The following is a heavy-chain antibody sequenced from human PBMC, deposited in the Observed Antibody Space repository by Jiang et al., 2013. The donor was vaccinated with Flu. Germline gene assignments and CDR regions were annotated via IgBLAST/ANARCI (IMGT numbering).Heavy chain of an antibody. D-gene: IGHD2-15*01. J-gene: IGHJ3*02. Sequence: GASVKVSCKASGYTFTGYYMHWVRQAPGQGLEWMGRINPNSGGTNYAQKFQGRVTMTRDTSISTAYMELSRLRSDDTAVYYCARVKRCSGGSCPAFDIWGQGTMVTVSS. CDR3: ARVKRCSGGSCPAFDI. V-gene: IGHV1-2*06. CDR2: INPNSGGT. CDR1: GYTFTGYY.